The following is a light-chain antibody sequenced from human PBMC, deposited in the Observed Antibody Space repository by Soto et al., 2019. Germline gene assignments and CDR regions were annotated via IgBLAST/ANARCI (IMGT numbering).Light chain of an antibody. CDR1: SSDVGGFNF. J-gene: IGLJ1*01. CDR2: DVS. Sequence: QSVLTQPASVSVSPGQSITISCTGTSSDVGGFNFVSWYQQHPGKAPQLIIYDVSNRPSGVSNRFSGSKSGNTASLTISGLQAEDEADYYCSSYRSSSTLGVFGTGTKVTVL. V-gene: IGLV2-14*01. CDR3: SSYRSSSTLGV.